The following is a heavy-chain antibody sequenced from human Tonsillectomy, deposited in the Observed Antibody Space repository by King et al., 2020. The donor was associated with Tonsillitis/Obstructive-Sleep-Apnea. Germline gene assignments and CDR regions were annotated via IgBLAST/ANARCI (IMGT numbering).Heavy chain of an antibody. V-gene: IGHV3-7*04. Sequence: VQLVESGGGLVQPGGSLRLSCTASGFTFSSYWMSWVRQSPGKGLEWVANINPDGIEKYYVDSVKGRFTISRDNARNSLYLQVNSLRAEDTAVYYCARDYYSSRRGGQGTLVTVSS. J-gene: IGHJ1*01. CDR1: GFTFSSYW. CDR2: INPDGIEK. D-gene: IGHD6-13*01. CDR3: ARDYYSSRR.